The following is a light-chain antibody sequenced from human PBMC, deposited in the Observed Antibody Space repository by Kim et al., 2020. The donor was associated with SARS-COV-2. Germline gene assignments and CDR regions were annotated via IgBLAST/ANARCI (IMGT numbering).Light chain of an antibody. J-gene: IGLJ2*01. CDR3: QARDSSTAV. CDR1: KWGDKY. CDR2: QDS. Sequence: SYELTQPPSVSVSPGQTASITCSGDKWGDKYACWYQQKPGQSPVLVIYQDSKRPSGIPERFSGSNSGNTATLTISGTQAMDEADYYCQARDSSTAVFGGG. V-gene: IGLV3-1*01.